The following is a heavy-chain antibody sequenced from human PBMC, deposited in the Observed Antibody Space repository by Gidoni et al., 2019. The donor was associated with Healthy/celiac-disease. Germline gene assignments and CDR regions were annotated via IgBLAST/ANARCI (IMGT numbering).Heavy chain of an antibody. CDR2: INSDGSST. CDR3: ARAHIVVVTANDY. Sequence: EVQLVESGGGLVQPGGSLRLSCAACGFPFSSYWMHWVRQAPGKGLVGVSRINSDGSSTSYADSVKGRFTISRDNAKNTLYLQMNSLRAEDTAVYYCARAHIVVVTANDYWGQGTLVTVSS. CDR1: GFPFSSYW. V-gene: IGHV3-74*01. J-gene: IGHJ4*02. D-gene: IGHD2-21*02.